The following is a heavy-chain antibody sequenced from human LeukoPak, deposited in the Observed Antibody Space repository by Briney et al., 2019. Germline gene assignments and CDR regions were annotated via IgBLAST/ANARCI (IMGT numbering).Heavy chain of an antibody. V-gene: IGHV4-34*01. J-gene: IGHJ6*03. CDR3: ARGGRIVAEGSYYYHMDV. CDR2: INHSGST. D-gene: IGHD2-15*01. CDR1: GGSFSGYY. Sequence: SETLSLTCAVYGGSFSGYYWSWIRQPPGKGLEWIGEINHSGSTYYNPSLKSRVTISVDTSKNQFSLKLSSVTAADTAVYYCARGGRIVAEGSYYYHMDVWGKGTTVTVSS.